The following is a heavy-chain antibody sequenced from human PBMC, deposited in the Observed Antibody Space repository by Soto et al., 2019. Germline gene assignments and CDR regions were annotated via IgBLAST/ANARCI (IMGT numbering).Heavy chain of an antibody. D-gene: IGHD2-15*01. CDR3: AREGSRPYYYYGMDV. CDR1: GYSFTTYG. CDR2: ISTYNGDT. J-gene: IGHJ6*02. Sequence: QVQLVQSGAEVKKPGASVKVSCKASGYSFTTYGIAWVRQAPGQGLEWMGWISTYNGDTDYAQNLQGRVIMTTDKSTTTAYMELRSLRSDDTAVYYCAREGSRPYYYYGMDVWGQGTTVSVSS. V-gene: IGHV1-18*01.